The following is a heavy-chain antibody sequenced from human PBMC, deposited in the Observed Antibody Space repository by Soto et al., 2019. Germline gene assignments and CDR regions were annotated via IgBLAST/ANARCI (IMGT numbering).Heavy chain of an antibody. Sequence: EVQLVESGGCLVQPGGSLRVSCAASGFTFVSYWMNWVRQAPGKGLVWVSRIDSDGSSTSYADSVKGRFTTSRDNAKNTLYLQMSSLRVEDTAVYYCARGRPYGMDVWGQGTTVTVSS. CDR1: GFTFVSYW. CDR3: ARGRPYGMDV. CDR2: IDSDGSST. J-gene: IGHJ6*02. V-gene: IGHV3-74*01.